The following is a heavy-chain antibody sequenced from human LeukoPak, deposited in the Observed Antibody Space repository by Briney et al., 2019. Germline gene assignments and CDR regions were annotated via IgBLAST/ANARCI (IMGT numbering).Heavy chain of an antibody. V-gene: IGHV4-59*01. CDR1: GGSISSYY. Sequence: SETLSLTCTVSGGSISSYYWSWIRQPPGKGLEWTGYIYYSGSTNYNPSLKSRVTISVDTSKNQFSLKLSSVTAADTAVYYCAATRPPRSVFDYWGQGTLVTVSS. D-gene: IGHD2-15*01. CDR2: IYYSGST. J-gene: IGHJ4*02. CDR3: AATRPPRSVFDY.